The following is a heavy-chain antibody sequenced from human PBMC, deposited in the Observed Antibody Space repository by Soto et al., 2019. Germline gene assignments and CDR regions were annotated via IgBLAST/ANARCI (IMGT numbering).Heavy chain of an antibody. V-gene: IGHV1-69*01. CDR2: IIPLLNTA. CDR3: ARNRYYSDNYAYFHNLDF. Sequence: QVHLVQSGAEVKKPGSSVKVSCKASGDTFSTYGITWVRQAPGQGLEWVGGIIPLLNTANYAQYLQGRVTITVDESANTAYMELISLRSEDTAVYYCARNRYYSDNYAYFHNLDFWGQGTLVTVSS. CDR1: GDTFSTYG. J-gene: IGHJ4*02. D-gene: IGHD3-22*01.